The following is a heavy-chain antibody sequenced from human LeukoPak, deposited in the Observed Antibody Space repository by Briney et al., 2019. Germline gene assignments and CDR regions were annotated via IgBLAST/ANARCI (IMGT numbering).Heavy chain of an antibody. Sequence: GGSLRLSCADSGFTFDDYDLNWVRQAPGKGLEWVSGISWNGRNTAYAESLKGRFTISRDNAKNSLYLQMNSLRAEGTAFYYCARVQQYDKFDYWGQGTLVTVSS. CDR3: ARVQQYDKFDY. V-gene: IGHV3-20*04. D-gene: IGHD3-22*01. CDR2: ISWNGRNT. CDR1: GFTFDDYD. J-gene: IGHJ4*02.